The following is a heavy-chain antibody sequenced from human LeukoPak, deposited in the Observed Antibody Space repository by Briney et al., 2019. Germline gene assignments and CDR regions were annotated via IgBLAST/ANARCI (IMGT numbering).Heavy chain of an antibody. Sequence: GGSLRLSCAASGFTFSSYWMSWVRQTAGKGLEWVANIKEDGSEKNYADSVKGRFTISRDNAKNSLFLQMNSLRVEDTAVYYCVISKGPGLAAYWGQGTLVTVSS. CDR3: VISKGPGLAAY. CDR2: IKEDGSEK. CDR1: GFTFSSYW. V-gene: IGHV3-7*01. D-gene: IGHD6-13*01. J-gene: IGHJ4*02.